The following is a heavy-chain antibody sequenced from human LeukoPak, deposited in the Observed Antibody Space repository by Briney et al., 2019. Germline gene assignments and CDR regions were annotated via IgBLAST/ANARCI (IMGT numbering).Heavy chain of an antibody. CDR1: GFTFSSYA. J-gene: IGHJ6*04. V-gene: IGHV3-30*04. CDR3: AELGVTMIGGV. D-gene: IGHD3-10*02. Sequence: GGSLRLSCAASGFTFSSYAMHWVRQAPGKGLEWVAVISYDGSNKYYADSVKGRFTISRDNAKNSLYLQMNSLRAEDTAVYYCAELGVTMIGGVWGKGTTVTISS. CDR2: ISYDGSNK.